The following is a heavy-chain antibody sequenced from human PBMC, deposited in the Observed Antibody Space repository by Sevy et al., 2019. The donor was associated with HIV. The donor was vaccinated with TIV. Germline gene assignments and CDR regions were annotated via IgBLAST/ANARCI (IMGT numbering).Heavy chain of an antibody. V-gene: IGHV5-51*01. Sequence: GESLKISCQGSGYNFASYWIAWVRQIPGKGLEWMGIIFPGDSETSYSSSFQGQVTISADKSMQTAYLQWSSLKTSDTAIYYCARKDMEENWFDPWGQGTLVTVSS. CDR2: IFPGDSET. CDR3: ARKDMEENWFDP. CDR1: GYNFASYW. D-gene: IGHD1-1*01. J-gene: IGHJ5*02.